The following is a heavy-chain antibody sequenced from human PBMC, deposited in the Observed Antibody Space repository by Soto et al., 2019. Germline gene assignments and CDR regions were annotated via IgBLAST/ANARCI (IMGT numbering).Heavy chain of an antibody. D-gene: IGHD3-3*01. V-gene: IGHV2-5*02. Sequence: QITLNESGPTVVRPTETLTLTCRFSGFSLTTSGVGVGWIRQSPGKAPQWLAPIYWDDDKRYSASLKSRLTITKDTSKNQVVLTVSDLDPTDTATYYCAHRVLRTVFGLVTTTAIFFDFWGPGTPVAVSS. CDR3: AHRVLRTVFGLVTTTAIFFDF. J-gene: IGHJ4*02. CDR1: GFSLTTSGVG. CDR2: IYWDDDK.